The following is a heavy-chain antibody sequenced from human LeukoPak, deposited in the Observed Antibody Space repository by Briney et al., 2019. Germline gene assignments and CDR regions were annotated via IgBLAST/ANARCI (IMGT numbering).Heavy chain of an antibody. CDR2: IKANSGDT. V-gene: IGHV1-2*02. CDR3: GRVTIFSPSHYYGMDV. J-gene: IGHJ6*02. CDR1: GYTFTDYY. Sequence: ASAKVSCKASGYTFTDYYIHWVRQAPGQGPEWMGWIKANSGDTNYAQKFQGRVTLTRDTSINTAYMEVNRLRSDDTAVYCCGRVTIFSPSHYYGMDVWGQGTAVTVSS. D-gene: IGHD3-3*01.